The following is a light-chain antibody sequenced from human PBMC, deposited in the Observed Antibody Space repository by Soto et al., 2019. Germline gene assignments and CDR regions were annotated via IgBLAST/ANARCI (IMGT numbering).Light chain of an antibody. Sequence: VVVTQSPATLSVSPGEMATLSCRASQSVSSNLAWYQQKPGQAPRLVIYGASTRATGLPGRFSGSGFGTEFTLTISSLQSEDLAVYYCQQYNHWPLTFGGGTKVDIK. CDR1: QSVSSN. CDR3: QQYNHWPLT. CDR2: GAS. J-gene: IGKJ4*01. V-gene: IGKV3-15*01.